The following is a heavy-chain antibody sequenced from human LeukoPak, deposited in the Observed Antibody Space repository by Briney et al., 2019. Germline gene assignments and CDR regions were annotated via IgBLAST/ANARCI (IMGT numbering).Heavy chain of an antibody. V-gene: IGHV3-30*18. Sequence: PGGSLRLSCAASGFTFSSYGMHWVRQAPGKGLEWVAVISYDGSNKYYADSVKGRFTISRDNSKNTLYLQMNSLSAEDTAVYYCAKEPRIAAAGWGQGTLVTVSS. CDR3: AKEPRIAAAG. J-gene: IGHJ4*02. CDR2: ISYDGSNK. D-gene: IGHD6-13*01. CDR1: GFTFSSYG.